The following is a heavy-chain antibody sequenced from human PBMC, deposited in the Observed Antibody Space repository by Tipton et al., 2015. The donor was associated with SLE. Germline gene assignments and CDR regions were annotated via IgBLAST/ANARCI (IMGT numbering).Heavy chain of an antibody. V-gene: IGHV4-34*01. CDR1: GGSFSGYY. D-gene: IGHD6-19*01. J-gene: IGHJ3*01. Sequence: LRLSCAVYGGSFSGYYWNWIRQPPGQGPEWIGEINHSGSTNYNPSLKSRATISVDTSKKQFSLKLSSVTAADTAVYYCARDSSGWYGLWGQGTMVTVSS. CDR2: INHSGST. CDR3: ARDSSGWYGL.